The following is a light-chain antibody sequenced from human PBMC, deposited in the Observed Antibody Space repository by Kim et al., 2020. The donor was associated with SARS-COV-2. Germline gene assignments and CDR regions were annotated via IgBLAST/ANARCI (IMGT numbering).Light chain of an antibody. V-gene: IGLV3-19*01. CDR2: GKS. CDR3: NSRDSSGNHVV. Sequence: ALGQTVRSTGQGDSLRVSYASWYQQKPGQAPLLVIYGKSNRPSGIPDRFSGSSSGNTASLTIAGAQAEDEADYYCNSRDSSGNHVVFGGGTQLTVL. J-gene: IGLJ2*01. CDR1: SLRVSY.